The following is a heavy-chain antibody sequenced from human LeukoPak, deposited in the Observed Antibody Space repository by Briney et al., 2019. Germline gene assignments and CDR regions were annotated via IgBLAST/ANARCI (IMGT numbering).Heavy chain of an antibody. CDR1: GGSISSYY. V-gene: IGHV4-59*01. J-gene: IGHJ4*02. Sequence: PSETLSLTCTVSGGSISSYYWSWIRQPPGKGLEWIGYIYYSGSTNYNPSLKSRVTISVDTSKNQFSLKVSSVTAADTAIYYCARDILDVGATHYFDYWGQGSLLTVSS. CDR3: ARDILDVGATHYFDY. CDR2: IYYSGST. D-gene: IGHD1-26*01.